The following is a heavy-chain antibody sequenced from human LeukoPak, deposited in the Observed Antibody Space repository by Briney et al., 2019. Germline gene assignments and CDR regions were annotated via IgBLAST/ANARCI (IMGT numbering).Heavy chain of an antibody. D-gene: IGHD2-21*02. Sequence: SVKVSCKASGGTFSSYAISWVRQAPGQGLEWMGGIIPIFCTANYAQKFQVRVTITTDESTSTAYMELSSLRSEDTAVYYCARDFNCGGDCYYFDYWGQGTLVTVSS. CDR1: GGTFSSYA. V-gene: IGHV1-69*05. CDR2: IIPIFCTA. J-gene: IGHJ4*02. CDR3: ARDFNCGGDCYYFDY.